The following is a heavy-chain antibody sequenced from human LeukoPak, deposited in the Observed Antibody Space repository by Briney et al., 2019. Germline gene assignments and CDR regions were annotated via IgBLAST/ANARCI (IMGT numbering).Heavy chain of an antibody. CDR1: GGSFSGYY. Sequence: PSETLSLTCAVYGGSFSGYYWSWIRQPPGKGLEWIGEINHSGSTNYNPSLKSRVTISVDTSKNQFSLKLSSVTAADTAVYYCASVALGYCSGGSCYSFDYWGQGTLVTVSS. CDR3: ASVALGYCSGGSCYSFDY. CDR2: INHSGST. J-gene: IGHJ4*02. V-gene: IGHV4-34*01. D-gene: IGHD2-15*01.